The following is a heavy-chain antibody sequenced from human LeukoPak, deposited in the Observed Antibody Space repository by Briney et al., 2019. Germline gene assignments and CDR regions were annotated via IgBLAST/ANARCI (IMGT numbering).Heavy chain of an antibody. CDR3: ARSRHDSSGYWDY. V-gene: IGHV1-69*05. D-gene: IGHD3-22*01. Sequence: ASVKVSCKASGGTFSSYAISWVRQAPGQGLEWMGGIIPIFGTANYAQKFQGRVTITTDESTSTAYMELSNLRSEDTAVYYCARSRHDSSGYWDYWGQGTLVTVSS. J-gene: IGHJ4*02. CDR2: IIPIFGTA. CDR1: GGTFSSYA.